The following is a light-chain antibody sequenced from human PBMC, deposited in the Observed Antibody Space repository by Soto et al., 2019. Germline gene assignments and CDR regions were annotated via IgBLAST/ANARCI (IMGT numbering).Light chain of an antibody. V-gene: IGKV3-20*01. Sequence: EIVLTQSPGTLSLSPGERATLSCSASQSVSSSYIAWYQQKPGQAPRLLIYGASSRATGIPDRFSGSGSGTDFTLTISRLEPEDFAVYYCQQYGSSPPFRTFGQGTKVEIK. CDR1: QSVSSSY. CDR3: QQYGSSPPFRT. CDR2: GAS. J-gene: IGKJ1*01.